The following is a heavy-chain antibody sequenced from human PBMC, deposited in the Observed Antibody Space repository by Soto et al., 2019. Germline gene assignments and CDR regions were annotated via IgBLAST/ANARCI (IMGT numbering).Heavy chain of an antibody. D-gene: IGHD3-10*01. CDR1: GGSISSYY. J-gene: IGHJ5*02. Sequence: KSWETLSLTCTVSGGSISSYYWSWIRQPPGKGLEWIGYIYYSGSTNYNPSLKSRVTISVDTSKNQFSLKLSSVTAADTAVYYCARDVWFGELFLGWFDPSGPGTLVTLSS. CDR2: IYYSGST. V-gene: IGHV4-59*01. CDR3: ARDVWFGELFLGWFDP.